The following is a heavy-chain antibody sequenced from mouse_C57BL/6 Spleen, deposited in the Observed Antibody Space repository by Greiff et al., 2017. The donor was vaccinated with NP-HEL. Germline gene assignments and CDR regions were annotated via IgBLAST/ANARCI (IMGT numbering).Heavy chain of an antibody. V-gene: IGHV7-3*01. CDR3: ARSRNGFDY. CDR1: GFTFTDYY. J-gene: IGHJ2*01. Sequence: EVNLVESGGGLVQPGGSLSLSCAASGFTFTDYYMSWVRQPPGKALEWLGFIRNKANGYTTEYSASVKGRFTISRDNSQSILYLQMNALRAEDSATYYCARSRNGFDYWGQGTTLTVSS. CDR2: IRNKANGYTT.